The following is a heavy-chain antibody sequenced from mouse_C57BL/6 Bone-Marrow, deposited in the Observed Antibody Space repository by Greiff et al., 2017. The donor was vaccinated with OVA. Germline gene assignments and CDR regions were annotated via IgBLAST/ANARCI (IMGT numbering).Heavy chain of an antibody. Sequence: EVQLQESGPGLVKPSQSLSLTCSVTGYSITSGYYWNWIRQFPGNKLEWMGYISYDGSNNYNPSLKNRISITRDTSKNQFFLKLNSVTTEDTATYYCARHYYGSSYVGYFDVWGTGTTVTVSS. CDR2: ISYDGSN. J-gene: IGHJ1*03. CDR3: ARHYYGSSYVGYFDV. D-gene: IGHD1-1*01. CDR1: GYSITSGYY. V-gene: IGHV3-6*01.